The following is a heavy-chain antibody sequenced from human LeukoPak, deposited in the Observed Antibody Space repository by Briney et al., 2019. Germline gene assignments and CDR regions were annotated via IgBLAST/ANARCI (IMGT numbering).Heavy chain of an antibody. V-gene: IGHV4-34*01. Sequence: SETLSLTCAVYGGSFSGYYWSWIRQPPGKGLGWIGEINHSGSTNYNPSLKSRVTISVDTSKNQFSLKLSSVTAADTAVYYCAREGRGLWFGELSFDYWGQGTLVTVSS. CDR3: AREGRGLWFGELSFDY. CDR1: GGSFSGYY. CDR2: INHSGST. D-gene: IGHD3-10*01. J-gene: IGHJ4*02.